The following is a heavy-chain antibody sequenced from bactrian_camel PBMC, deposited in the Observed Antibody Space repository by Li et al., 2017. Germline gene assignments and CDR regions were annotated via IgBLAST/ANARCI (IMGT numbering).Heavy chain of an antibody. CDR1: MFTYSRLC. Sequence: VQLVESGGGSVQHGGSLRLSCSASMFTYSRLCMAWFRQTPGKEREVVAAIDVSGATSTAHSVKDRFTISRDNAKNTLYLQMNSLKPEDTAMYYCAAHTRRFHIMDHSWTSQDAYDYWGQGTQVTVS. D-gene: IGHD3*01. J-gene: IGHJ4*01. V-gene: IGHV3S67*01. CDR2: IDVSGAT. CDR3: AAHTRRFHIMDHSWTSQDAYDY.